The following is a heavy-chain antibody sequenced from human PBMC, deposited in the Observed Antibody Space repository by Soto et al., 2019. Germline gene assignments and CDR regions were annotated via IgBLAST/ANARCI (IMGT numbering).Heavy chain of an antibody. V-gene: IGHV3-30-3*01. CDR1: GFAFNSYA. D-gene: IGHD3-3*01. Sequence: VQLVESGGGVVQPERSLRLSCAGSGFAFNSYAMHWVRQAPGKGLEWVSVSSYDGTKNHYADSVKGRFTMSRDNSKKTMFLQMNNLTTEDTAVYYCARSLHDFGSGYIDAWGQGTLVSVSS. CDR3: ARSLHDFGSGYIDA. J-gene: IGHJ5*02. CDR2: SSYDGTKN.